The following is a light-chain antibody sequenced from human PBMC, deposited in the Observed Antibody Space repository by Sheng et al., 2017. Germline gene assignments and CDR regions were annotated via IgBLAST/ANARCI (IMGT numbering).Light chain of an antibody. CDR2: ENN. CDR1: SSNIGNNY. V-gene: IGLV1-51*02. J-gene: IGLJ3*02. Sequence: QSVLTQPPSVSAAPGQKVTISCSGSSSNIGNNYVSWYQQFPGTAPQLLIYENNNRLSGIPDRFSGSKSGTSATLGVTGLQTGDEADYYCGTWDSSLSAEVFGGGTKLTVL. CDR3: GTWDSSLSAEV.